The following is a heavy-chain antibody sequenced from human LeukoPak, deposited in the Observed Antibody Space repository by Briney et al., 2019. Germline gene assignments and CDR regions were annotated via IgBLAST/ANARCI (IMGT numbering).Heavy chain of an antibody. CDR3: ARVTSIAAAGSFDY. D-gene: IGHD6-13*01. CDR1: GFTFSSYS. Sequence: GGSLRLSCAASGFTFSSYSMTWVRQAPGKGLEWVSSISSSSSYIYYADSVKGRFTISRDNAKNSLYLQMNSLRAEDTAVYYCARVTSIAAAGSFDYWGQGTLVTASS. V-gene: IGHV3-21*01. CDR2: ISSSSSYI. J-gene: IGHJ4*02.